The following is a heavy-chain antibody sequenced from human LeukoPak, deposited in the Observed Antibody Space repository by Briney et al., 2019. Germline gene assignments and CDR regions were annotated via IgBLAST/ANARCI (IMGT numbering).Heavy chain of an antibody. CDR1: GXTFSSYW. CDR2: INSDGSST. Sequence: GGSLRLSCAASGXTFSSYWMHWVRQAPGKGLVWVSRINSDGSSTSYADSVKGRFTISRDNAKNTLYLQMNSLRAEDTAVYYCARNYGSGSLKSAFDPWGQGTLVTVSS. D-gene: IGHD3-10*01. V-gene: IGHV3-74*01. CDR3: ARNYGSGSLKSAFDP. J-gene: IGHJ5*02.